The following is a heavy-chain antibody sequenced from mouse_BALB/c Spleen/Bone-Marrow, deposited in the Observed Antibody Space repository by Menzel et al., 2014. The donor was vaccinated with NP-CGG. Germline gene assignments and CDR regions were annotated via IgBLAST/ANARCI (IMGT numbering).Heavy chain of an antibody. CDR2: INSNGGST. V-gene: IGHV5-6-3*01. D-gene: IGHD2-14*01. J-gene: IGHJ2*01. Sequence: EVQVVEPGGGLVQPGGSLKLSCAASGFTFSSYGMSWVRQTPDKRLELVATINSNGGSTYYPDSVKGRFTISRDNAKNTLYLQMSSLKSEDTAMYYCARENYRSHYYFDYWGQGTTLTVSS. CDR3: ARENYRSHYYFDY. CDR1: GFTFSSYG.